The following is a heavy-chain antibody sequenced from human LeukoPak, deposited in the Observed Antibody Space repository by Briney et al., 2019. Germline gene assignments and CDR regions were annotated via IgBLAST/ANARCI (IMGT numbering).Heavy chain of an antibody. V-gene: IGHV1-69*04. D-gene: IGHD3-22*01. J-gene: IGHJ5*01. CDR2: IIPTLGIT. CDR3: ATAGAPDSSGYREGLNGFDS. CDR1: GCTFTSYS. Sequence: SVKVSCKASGCTFTSYSFHWVRQAPGQGLEWMGRIIPTLGITNYAQKFQGRVTITADKSTSTAYMELSSLTSEDTAVYYCATAGAPDSSGYREGLNGFDSWGQGTLVTVSS.